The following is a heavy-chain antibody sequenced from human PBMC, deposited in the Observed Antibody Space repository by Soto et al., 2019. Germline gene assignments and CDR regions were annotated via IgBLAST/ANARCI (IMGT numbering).Heavy chain of an antibody. D-gene: IGHD6-13*01. V-gene: IGHV1-2*04. Sequence: GXSVKVSCKASGYTFTCYYMHWVRQAPGQGLEWMGWINPNSGGTNYAQKFQGWVTMTRDTSTSTAYMELSRLRSDDTAVYYCARGSGIAAAGTWKYGMDVWGQGTTVTVSS. CDR3: ARGSGIAAAGTWKYGMDV. CDR1: GYTFTCYY. J-gene: IGHJ6*02. CDR2: INPNSGGT.